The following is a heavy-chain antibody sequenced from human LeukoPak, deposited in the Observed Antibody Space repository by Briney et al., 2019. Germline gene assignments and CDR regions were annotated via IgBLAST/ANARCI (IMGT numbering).Heavy chain of an antibody. V-gene: IGHV5-51*03. CDR2: ISPSRSET. J-gene: IGHJ5*02. CDR1: GLALNDYW. D-gene: IGHD2/OR15-2a*01. CDR3: AWRKYFSTWLEP. Sequence: GESLKISCKGSGLALNDYWIGWVRQMPGKGLEWMGIISPSRSETQYTLPFQGQVTISVDKSTSTAYLQWSSLKASDTAIYYCAWRKYFSTWLEPWGQGTLVTVSS.